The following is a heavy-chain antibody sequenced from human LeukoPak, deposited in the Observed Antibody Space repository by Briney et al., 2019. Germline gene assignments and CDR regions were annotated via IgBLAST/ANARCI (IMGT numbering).Heavy chain of an antibody. CDR2: INHSGST. CDR3: ARLRSPGDFDY. D-gene: IGHD1-26*01. CDR1: GGSFSGYY. V-gene: IGHV4-34*01. Sequence: SETLSLTCAVYGGSFSGYYWSWIRQPPGKGLEWLGEINHSGSTNYNPSLKSRVTTSVDTSKNQFSLKLSSVTAADTAVYYCARLRSPGDFDYWGQGTLVTVSS. J-gene: IGHJ4*02.